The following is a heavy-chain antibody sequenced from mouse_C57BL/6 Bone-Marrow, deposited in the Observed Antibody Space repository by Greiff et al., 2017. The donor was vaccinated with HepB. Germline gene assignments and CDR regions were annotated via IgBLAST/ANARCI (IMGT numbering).Heavy chain of an antibody. V-gene: IGHV14-4*01. CDR1: GFNIKDDY. CDR2: IDPENGDT. Sequence: EVQLQQSGAELVRPGASVKLSCTASGFNIKDDYMHWVKQRPEQGLEWIGWIDPENGDTEYASKFQGKATITADTSSNTAYLQLSSLTSEDTAVYYCTTEDSSGYPFAYWGQGTLVTVS. D-gene: IGHD3-2*02. CDR3: TTEDSSGYPFAY. J-gene: IGHJ3*01.